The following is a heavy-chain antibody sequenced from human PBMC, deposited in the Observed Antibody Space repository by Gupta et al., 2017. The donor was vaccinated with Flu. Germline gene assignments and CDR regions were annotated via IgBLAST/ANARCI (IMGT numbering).Heavy chain of an antibody. CDR3: ARDLGSGTYGWFDS. CDR1: A. J-gene: IGHJ5*01. V-gene: IGHV1-69*01. Sequence: AINWVRQAPGQGLEWMGGIIPIFGTANYAQKFQGRVTITADESTSTAYMDLSSLTSEDTAVYYCARDLGSGTYGWFDSWGQGTLVTVSS. D-gene: IGHD1-26*01. CDR2: IIPIFGTA.